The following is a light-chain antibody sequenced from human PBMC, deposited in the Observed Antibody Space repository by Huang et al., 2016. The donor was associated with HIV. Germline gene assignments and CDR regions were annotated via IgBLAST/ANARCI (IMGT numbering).Light chain of an antibody. CDR3: QQSDSTPYT. J-gene: IGKJ2*01. CDR2: AAS. Sequence: DIQMTQSPSSLSASVGDRVTITCRASQRIRDYLNWYQQKPGKAPKLLIYAASSLQIGVPSMFSGSGSGTYFTLTISSLQPEDFATYYCQQSDSTPYTFGQGTKLEIK. CDR1: QRIRDY. V-gene: IGKV1-39*01.